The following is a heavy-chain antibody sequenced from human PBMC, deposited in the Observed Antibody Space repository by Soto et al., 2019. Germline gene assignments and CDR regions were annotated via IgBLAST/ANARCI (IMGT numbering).Heavy chain of an antibody. V-gene: IGHV1-69*13. J-gene: IGHJ3*02. CDR1: GGTFSRHS. CDR2: IIPMFGTT. CDR3: ARWSAGNTRAFDI. Sequence: SVKVSCKTSGGTFSRHSINWVLQAPGQGLEWMGGIIPMFGTTNYAQKFKGRVTISADESTSTAYMELSSLRSEDAAVYYCARWSAGNTRAFDIWGQGTMVT.